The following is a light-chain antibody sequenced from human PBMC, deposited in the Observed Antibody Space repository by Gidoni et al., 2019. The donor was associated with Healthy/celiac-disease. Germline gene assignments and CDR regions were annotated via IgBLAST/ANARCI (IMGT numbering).Light chain of an antibody. V-gene: IGLV2-14*01. J-gene: IGLJ2*01. Sequence: QSALTQPASVSGSPGQSITISCPGTSSDVGGYNYFSWYQQHPGKAPKLMIYEVSNRPSGVSNRFSGSKSGNPASLTISVLQAEDEADYYCSSYTSSSTLVVFGGGTKLTVL. CDR2: EVS. CDR3: SSYTSSSTLVV. CDR1: SSDVGGYNY.